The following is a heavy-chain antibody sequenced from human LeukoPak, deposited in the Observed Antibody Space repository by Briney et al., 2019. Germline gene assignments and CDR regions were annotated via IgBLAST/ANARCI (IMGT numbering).Heavy chain of an antibody. CDR1: GGSISGYY. Sequence: SETLSLTCTVSGGSISGYYWSWVRQPAGKGLEWIARFSGSGSTNYNPSLKSRVTLSVDTSKNQFSLKLSSVTAADTAVYYCARDTAGATYWDYWGQGTLVTVSS. J-gene: IGHJ4*02. D-gene: IGHD1-26*01. CDR2: FSGSGST. CDR3: ARDTAGATYWDY. V-gene: IGHV4-4*07.